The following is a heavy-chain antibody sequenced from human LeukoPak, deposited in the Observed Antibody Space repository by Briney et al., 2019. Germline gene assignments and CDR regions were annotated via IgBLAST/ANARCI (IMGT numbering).Heavy chain of an antibody. D-gene: IGHD3-3*01. CDR2: ISYDGSNK. J-gene: IGHJ5*02. CDR1: GFTLSSYG. V-gene: IGHV3-30*18. Sequence: PGRSLRLSCAASGFTLSSYGMHWVRQAPGTGLGWVAVISYDGSNKYYADSVKGRFTISRDNSKNTLYLQMNSLRAEDTAVYYCAKGGDFWSGYYSRDPWGQGTLVTVSS. CDR3: AKGGDFWSGYYSRDP.